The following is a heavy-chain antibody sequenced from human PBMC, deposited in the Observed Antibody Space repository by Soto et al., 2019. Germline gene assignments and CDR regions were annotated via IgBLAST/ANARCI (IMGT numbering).Heavy chain of an antibody. CDR3: ARDLTRSAAAGTGY. Sequence: GGSLRLSCAASGFTFSSYSMNWVRQAPGKGLEWVSSISSSSSYIYYADSVKGRFTISRDNAKNSLYLQMNSLRAEDTAVYYCARDLTRSAAAGTGYWGQGTLVTVSS. V-gene: IGHV3-21*01. J-gene: IGHJ4*02. D-gene: IGHD6-13*01. CDR2: ISSSSSYI. CDR1: GFTFSSYS.